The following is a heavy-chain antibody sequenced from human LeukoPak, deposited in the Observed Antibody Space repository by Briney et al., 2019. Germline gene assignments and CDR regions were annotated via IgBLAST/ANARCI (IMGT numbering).Heavy chain of an antibody. CDR1: GGSISSYY. J-gene: IGHJ4*02. D-gene: IGHD1-26*01. V-gene: IGHV4-59*12. Sequence: SETLSLTCTVSGGSISSYYWSWIRQPPGKGLEWIGYIYYSGSTNYNPSLKSRVTMSLDMSTNRFSLQLSSVTAADTAVYYCARDLLVGGSFFDYWGQGFLVTVSS. CDR2: IYYSGST. CDR3: ARDLLVGGSFFDY.